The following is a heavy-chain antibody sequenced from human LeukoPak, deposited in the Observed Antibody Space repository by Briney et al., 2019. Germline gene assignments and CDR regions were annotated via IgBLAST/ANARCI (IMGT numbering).Heavy chain of an antibody. CDR3: ARRLRQNLFDP. Sequence: SETLSLTCTVSGVSISIDYWSWIRLPPGKGVEWIGYIYYSGSSNYNPSLKSRVTMSVDTSKNQFSLKLTSVTAADTAVYYCARRLRQNLFDPWGQGTLVTVSS. CDR1: GVSISIDY. CDR2: IYYSGSS. J-gene: IGHJ5*02. V-gene: IGHV4-59*08. D-gene: IGHD4-17*01.